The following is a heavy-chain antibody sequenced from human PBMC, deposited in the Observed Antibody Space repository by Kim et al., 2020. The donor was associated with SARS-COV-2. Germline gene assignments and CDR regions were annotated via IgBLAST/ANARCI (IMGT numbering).Heavy chain of an antibody. D-gene: IGHD3-22*01. CDR2: INHSGST. V-gene: IGHV4-34*01. J-gene: IGHJ4*02. CDR3: ARGHLSNTYYYDSSGYYYT. CDR1: GGSFSGYY. Sequence: SETLSLTCAVYGGSFSGYYWSWIRQPPGKGLEWIGEINHSGSTNYNPSLKSRVTISVDTSKNQFSLKLSSVTAADTAVYYCARGHLSNTYYYDSSGYYYTWGQGTLVTVSS.